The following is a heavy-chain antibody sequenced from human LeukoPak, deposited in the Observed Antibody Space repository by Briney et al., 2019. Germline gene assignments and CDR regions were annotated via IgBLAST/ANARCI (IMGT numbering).Heavy chain of an antibody. CDR2: INHSGST. D-gene: IGHD6-13*01. CDR1: GGSFSGYY. CDR3: ARVGSSWSDY. Sequence: PSETLSLTCAVYGGSFSGYYWSWIRQPPGKGLEWIGEINHSGSTNYNPSLKSRVTISVDTSKNQFSLKLSSVTAADTAVYYCARVGSSWSDYWGQGTLVTVSS. V-gene: IGHV4-34*01. J-gene: IGHJ4*02.